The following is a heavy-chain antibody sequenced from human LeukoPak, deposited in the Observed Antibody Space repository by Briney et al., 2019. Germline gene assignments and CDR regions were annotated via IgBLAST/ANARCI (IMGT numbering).Heavy chain of an antibody. CDR3: ARDWAGSSFDY. J-gene: IGHJ4*02. CDR2: ISSTSSYI. D-gene: IGHD3-10*01. CDR1: GFTFSSYS. Sequence: GGSLGLSCAASGFTFSSYSINWVRQAPGKGLEWVSSISSTSSYIYYADSVKGRFTISRDNAKNTVYLQMKSLRAEDTAVYYCARDWAGSSFDYWGQGALVTVSS. V-gene: IGHV3-21*01.